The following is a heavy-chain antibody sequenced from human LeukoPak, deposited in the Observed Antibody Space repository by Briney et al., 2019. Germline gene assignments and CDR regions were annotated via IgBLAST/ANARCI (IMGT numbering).Heavy chain of an antibody. CDR3: ARGWVKHYYDSSSGMGY. V-gene: IGHV1-18*01. Sequence: GASVKVSCKASGYTFTSYGISWVRQAPGQGLEWMGWISACNGNTNYAQKLQGRVTMTTDTSTSTAYMELRSLRSDDTAVYYCARGWVKHYYDSSSGMGYWGQGTLVTVSS. CDR2: ISACNGNT. J-gene: IGHJ4*02. D-gene: IGHD3-22*01. CDR1: GYTFTSYG.